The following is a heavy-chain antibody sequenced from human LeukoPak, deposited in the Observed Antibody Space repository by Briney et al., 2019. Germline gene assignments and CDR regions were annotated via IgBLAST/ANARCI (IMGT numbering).Heavy chain of an antibody. CDR2: IYSGGST. Sequence: GGSLRLSCGASGFTVSSNYMSWVRQAPGKGLEWVLVIYSGGSTYYADSVKGRFTISRDNSKNTLYLQMNSLRAEDTAVYYCASVTGALWFYYYMDVWGKGTTVTVSS. V-gene: IGHV3-53*01. D-gene: IGHD2-21*01. CDR1: GFTVSSNY. CDR3: ASVTGALWFYYYMDV. J-gene: IGHJ6*03.